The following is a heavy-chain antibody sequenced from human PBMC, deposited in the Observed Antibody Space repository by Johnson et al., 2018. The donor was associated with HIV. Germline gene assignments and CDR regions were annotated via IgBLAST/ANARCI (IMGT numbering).Heavy chain of an antibody. CDR1: GFTFSDYY. J-gene: IGHJ3*02. CDR3: SYSFDI. Sequence: VQLVESGGGLVKPGGSLRLSCAASGFTFSDYYMSWVRQASGKGLEWVGRIRSKANNYATTYAASLKGRFTISRDDSKNTAYLQMNSLKTEDTAVYYCSYSFDIWGQGTMVTVSS. D-gene: IGHD2-21*01. V-gene: IGHV3-73*01. CDR2: IRSKANNYAT.